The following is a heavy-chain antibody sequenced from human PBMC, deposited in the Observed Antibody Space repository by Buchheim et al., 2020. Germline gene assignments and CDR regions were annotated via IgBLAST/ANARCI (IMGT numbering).Heavy chain of an antibody. V-gene: IGHV3-7*01. CDR2: IKQDGSEK. CDR3: ARGLYYYDSSGYYYYYYYMDV. D-gene: IGHD3-22*01. J-gene: IGHJ6*03. Sequence: EVQLVESGGGLVQPGGSLRLSCAASGFTFSSYWMSWVRQAPGKGLEWVANIKQDGSEKYYVDSVKGRFTISRDNAKKSLYLQMNSLRAEDTAVYYCARGLYYYDSSGYYYYYYYMDVWGKGTT. CDR1: GFTFSSYW.